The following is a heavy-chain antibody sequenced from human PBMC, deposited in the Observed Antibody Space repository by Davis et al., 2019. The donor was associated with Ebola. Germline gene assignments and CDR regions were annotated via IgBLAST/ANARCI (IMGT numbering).Heavy chain of an antibody. CDR1: RFAFSSYA. J-gene: IGHJ4*02. CDR2: ISGSGGST. V-gene: IGHV3-23*01. D-gene: IGHD4-17*01. Sequence: GESLKISCRASRFAFSSYAMSWVRQAPGKGLEWVSAISGSGGSTYYADSVKGRFTISRDNSKSTLFLQMNSLTAEDTAVYYCTVGVMTTVTTGDYWGQGTLVTVSS. CDR3: TVGVMTTVTTGDY.